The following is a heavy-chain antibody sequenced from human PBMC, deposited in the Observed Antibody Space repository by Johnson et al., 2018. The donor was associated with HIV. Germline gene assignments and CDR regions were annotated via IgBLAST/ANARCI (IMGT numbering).Heavy chain of an antibody. Sequence: MQLVESGGGLVQPGGSLRLSCAASGFTVSSNYMSWVRQAPGKGLEWVSVFYSGGSTYYADSVKGRFTISRDNSKNTLYLQMNSLRAEDTAVYYCARVLIVGAPWAFDIWGQGTMVTVSS. CDR1: GFTVSSNY. J-gene: IGHJ3*02. CDR3: ARVLIVGAPWAFDI. V-gene: IGHV3-66*01. D-gene: IGHD1-26*01. CDR2: FYSGGST.